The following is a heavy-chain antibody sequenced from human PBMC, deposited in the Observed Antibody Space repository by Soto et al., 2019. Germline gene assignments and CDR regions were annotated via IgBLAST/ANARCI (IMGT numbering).Heavy chain of an antibody. D-gene: IGHD2-2*01. V-gene: IGHV1-69*08. CDR2: IIPILGIA. J-gene: IGHJ6*02. Sequence: QVQLVQSGAEVKKPGSSVKVSCKASGGTFSSYTISWVRQAPGQGLEWMGRIIPILGIANYAQKFQGRVTSTADKSTSTAYMELSSLRSEDTAVYYCARDGVPAAMSYYYGMDVWGQGTTVTVSS. CDR1: GGTFSSYT. CDR3: ARDGVPAAMSYYYGMDV.